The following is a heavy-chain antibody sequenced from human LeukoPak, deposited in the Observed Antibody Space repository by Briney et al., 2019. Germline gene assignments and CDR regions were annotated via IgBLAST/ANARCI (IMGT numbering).Heavy chain of an antibody. V-gene: IGHV4-4*07. J-gene: IGHJ5*02. D-gene: IGHD6-13*01. CDR1: GGSISSYY. Sequence: SETLSLTCTVSGGSISSYYWSWIRQPAGMGLEWIGRIYTSGSTNYNPSLKSRVTMSVDTSKNQFSLKLSSVTAADTAVYYCARNAFNSSWYNWFDPWGQGPLVPVSS. CDR3: ARNAFNSSWYNWFDP. CDR2: IYTSGST.